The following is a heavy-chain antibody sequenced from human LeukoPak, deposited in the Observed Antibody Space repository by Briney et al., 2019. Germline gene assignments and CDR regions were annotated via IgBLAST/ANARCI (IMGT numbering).Heavy chain of an antibody. CDR3: ARAGHLSAAGDGVW. Sequence: ASVKVSCKASGFTFTSSGITSVRQAPGQGLEWMGWISAYNGNTNYAQKVQGRVTMTTDTSTSTAYMELRSLRSDDTAVYYCARAGHLSAAGDGVWWGQGTLVTVSS. CDR2: ISAYNGNT. V-gene: IGHV1-18*01. D-gene: IGHD6-13*01. J-gene: IGHJ4*02. CDR1: GFTFTSSG.